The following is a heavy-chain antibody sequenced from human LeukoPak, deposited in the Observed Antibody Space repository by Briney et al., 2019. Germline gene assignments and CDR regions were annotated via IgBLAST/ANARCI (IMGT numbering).Heavy chain of an antibody. CDR2: ISSSSSYI. CDR3: ARRVGWEPRHFDL. D-gene: IGHD1-26*01. J-gene: IGHJ2*01. Sequence: GGSLRLSCAASGFTFSSYSMNWVRQAPGKGLEWVSSISSSSSYIYYADSVKGRFTISRDNAKNSLYLQMNSLRAEDTAVYYCARRVGWEPRHFDLWGRGTLVTVSS. V-gene: IGHV3-21*01. CDR1: GFTFSSYS.